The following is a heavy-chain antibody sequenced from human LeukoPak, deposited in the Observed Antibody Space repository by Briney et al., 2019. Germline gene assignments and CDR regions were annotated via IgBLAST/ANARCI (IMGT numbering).Heavy chain of an antibody. CDR3: ARRSSTGGRYLDY. D-gene: IGHD1-26*01. V-gene: IGHV4-59*01. Sequence: PSETLSLTCAVYGGSLSGYYWSWIRQPPGKGLEWIGYIYYSGSTNYNPSLKSRVTISVDTSKNQFSLKLRSVTAADTAVYYCARRSSTGGRYLDYWGQGTLVTVSS. J-gene: IGHJ4*02. CDR2: IYYSGST. CDR1: GGSLSGYY.